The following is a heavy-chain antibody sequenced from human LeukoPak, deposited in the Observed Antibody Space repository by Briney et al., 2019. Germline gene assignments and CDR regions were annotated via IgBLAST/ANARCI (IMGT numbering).Heavy chain of an antibody. CDR1: GGTFSSYA. CDR2: IIPIFGTA. V-gene: IGHV1-69*13. J-gene: IGHJ4*02. Sequence: GASVKVSCKASGGTFSSYAISWVRQAPGQGLEWMGGIIPIFGTANYAQKFQGRVTITADESTSTAYMELSSLRSEDTAVYYCARGKYYGSGSYYNVGDWGQGTLVTVPS. CDR3: ARGKYYGSGSYYNVGD. D-gene: IGHD3-10*01.